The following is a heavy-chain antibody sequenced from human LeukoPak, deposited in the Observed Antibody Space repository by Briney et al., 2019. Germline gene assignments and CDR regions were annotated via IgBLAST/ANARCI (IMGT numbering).Heavy chain of an antibody. D-gene: IGHD6-6*01. Sequence: SQTLSLTCTVSGGSISSGGYYWSWIRQPPGKGLEWIGYIYHSGSTYYNPSLKGRVTISVDRSKNQFSLKLSSVTAADTAVYYCAGSYSSSSVYFQHWGQGTLVTVSS. CDR2: IYHSGST. J-gene: IGHJ1*01. CDR1: GGSISSGGYY. CDR3: AGSYSSSSVYFQH. V-gene: IGHV4-30-2*01.